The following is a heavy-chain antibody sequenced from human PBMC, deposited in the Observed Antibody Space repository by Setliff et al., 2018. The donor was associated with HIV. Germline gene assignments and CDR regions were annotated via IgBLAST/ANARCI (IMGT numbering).Heavy chain of an antibody. V-gene: IGHV4-4*02. CDR1: GGSISSSNW. J-gene: IGHJ5*02. Sequence: ASETLSLTCAVSGGSISSSNWWTWVRQPPGKGLEWIGELYYSGNTNYNPSLKSRVTISLDTSKNQFSLKLSSVTAADTAVYYCARALSAAGLAWFDPWGQGTLVTVSS. CDR3: ARALSAAGLAWFDP. D-gene: IGHD6-13*01. CDR2: LYYSGNT.